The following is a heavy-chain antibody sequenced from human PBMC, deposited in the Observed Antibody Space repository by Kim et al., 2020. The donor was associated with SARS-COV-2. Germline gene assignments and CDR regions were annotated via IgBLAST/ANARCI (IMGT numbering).Heavy chain of an antibody. CDR3: ARDTVLRYFDWMTAFDI. CDR2: IYTSGST. D-gene: IGHD3-9*01. V-gene: IGHV4-4*07. CDR1: GGSISSYY. Sequence: SETLSLTCTVSGGSISSYYWSWIRQPAGKGLEWIGRIYTSGSTNYNPSLKSRVTMSVDTSKNQFSLKLSSVTAADTAVYYCARDTVLRYFDWMTAFDIWGQGTMVTVSS. J-gene: IGHJ3*02.